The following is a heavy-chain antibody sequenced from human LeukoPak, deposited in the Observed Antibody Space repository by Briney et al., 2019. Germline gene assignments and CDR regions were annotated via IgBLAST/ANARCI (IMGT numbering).Heavy chain of an antibody. V-gene: IGHV4-61*02. CDR3: AGGQWELRGWFDP. CDR1: GGSISSGSYY. D-gene: IGHD1-26*01. CDR2: IYTSGST. Sequence: SQTLSLTCTVSGGSISSGSYYWSWIRQPAGKGLEWIGRIYTSGSTNYNPSLKSRVTISVDTSKNQFSLKLSSVTAADTAVYYCAGGQWELRGWFDPWGQGTLVTVSS. J-gene: IGHJ5*02.